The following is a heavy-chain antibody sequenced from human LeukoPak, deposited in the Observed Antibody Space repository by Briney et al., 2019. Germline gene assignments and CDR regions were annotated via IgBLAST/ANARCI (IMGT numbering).Heavy chain of an antibody. D-gene: IGHD3-3*01. CDR3: ARAGVYYDFWSGYAIDY. Sequence: SETLSLTCAVYGGSFSGYYWSWIRQPPGKGLEWIGEINHSGSTNYNPSLKSRVTISVDTSKNQFSLKLSSVTAADTAVYYCARAGVYYDFWSGYAIDYWGQGTLVTVSS. CDR2: INHSGST. J-gene: IGHJ4*02. CDR1: GGSFSGYY. V-gene: IGHV4-34*01.